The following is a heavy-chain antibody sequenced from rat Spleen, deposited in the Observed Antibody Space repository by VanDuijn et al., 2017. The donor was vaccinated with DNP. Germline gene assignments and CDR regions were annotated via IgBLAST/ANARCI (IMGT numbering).Heavy chain of an antibody. D-gene: IGHD1-6*01. CDR1: GLSLTNYG. Sequence: QVQLKESGPGLVQPSQTLSLTCTVSGLSLTNYGVTWVRQPPGKGLEWIAAISSGENTYYNQALKSRLSISRDTSKSQVFLRMNSLQTEDTAIYFCSRVLYNGYQRHYWSFDFWGPGTMVTVSS. J-gene: IGHJ1*01. CDR3: SRVLYNGYQRHYWSFDF. CDR2: ISSGENT. V-gene: IGHV2S12*01.